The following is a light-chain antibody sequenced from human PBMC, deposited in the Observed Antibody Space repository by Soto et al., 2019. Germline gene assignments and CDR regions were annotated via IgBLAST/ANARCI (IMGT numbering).Light chain of an antibody. Sequence: EIVLTQSPATLSLSPGERATLSCRASQSVSSYLAWYQQKPGQAPRLLIYDASNRATGIPARFSGSGSGTDFTLTISSLEPEDYAVYYCQQRDDWPPLFTFGPGTKVDIK. CDR2: DAS. V-gene: IGKV3-11*01. CDR1: QSVSSY. J-gene: IGKJ3*01. CDR3: QQRDDWPPLFT.